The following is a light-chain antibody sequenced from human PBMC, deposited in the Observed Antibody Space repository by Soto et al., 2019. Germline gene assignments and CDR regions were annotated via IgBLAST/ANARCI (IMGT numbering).Light chain of an antibody. CDR2: EVT. CDR1: SSDVGGYNY. V-gene: IGLV2-14*01. CDR3: QVWDSTTDHLV. J-gene: IGLJ2*01. Sequence: QSALTQPASVSGSPGQSITISCTGTSSDVGGYNYVSWYQHHSGKAPKLIIYEVTNRPSGVSNRFSGSKSGNTASLTISGLQAGDEADYYCQVWDSTTDHLVFGGGTKLTVL.